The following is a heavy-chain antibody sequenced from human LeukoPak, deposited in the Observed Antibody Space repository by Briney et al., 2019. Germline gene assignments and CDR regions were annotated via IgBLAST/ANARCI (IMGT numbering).Heavy chain of an antibody. CDR3: SRAYNSGTYSSFDS. CDR2: INLDGSGT. D-gene: IGHD3-10*01. CDR1: GFSFTSYW. J-gene: IGHJ4*02. V-gene: IGHV3-74*01. Sequence: WSLRLSCAASGFSFTSYWMHLVRQAPGKGLVWVSCINLDGSGTTYADSVKGRFTISRDNAKNTLFLQVNSLRAEDTAVYYCSRAYNSGTYSSFDSWGQGTLVTLTS.